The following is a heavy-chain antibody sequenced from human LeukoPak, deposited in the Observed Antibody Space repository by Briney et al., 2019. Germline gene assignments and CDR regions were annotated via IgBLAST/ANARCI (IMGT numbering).Heavy chain of an antibody. CDR3: AKAGGGSGWYV. Sequence: SGRSLRLSCAASGFTFSSYGIHWVRQAPGKGLEWVAVISYDGSNKYYADSVKGRFTISRDNSKNTLYLQMNSLRAEDTAVYYCAKAGGGSGWYVWGQGTLVTVSS. D-gene: IGHD6-19*01. V-gene: IGHV3-30*18. CDR1: GFTFSSYG. CDR2: ISYDGSNK. J-gene: IGHJ4*02.